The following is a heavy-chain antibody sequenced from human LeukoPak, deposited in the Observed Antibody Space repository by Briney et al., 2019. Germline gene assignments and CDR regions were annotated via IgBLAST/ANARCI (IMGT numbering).Heavy chain of an antibody. Sequence: SQTLSLTCTVSDGSISSGGYYWSWIRQHPGKGLEWIGYIYYSGSTYYNPSLKSRVTISVDTSKNQFSLKLSSVTAADTAVYYCARGGRITMIVVAPLDIWGQGTMVTVSS. D-gene: IGHD3-22*01. V-gene: IGHV4-31*03. J-gene: IGHJ3*02. CDR2: IYYSGST. CDR1: DGSISSGGYY. CDR3: ARGGRITMIVVAPLDI.